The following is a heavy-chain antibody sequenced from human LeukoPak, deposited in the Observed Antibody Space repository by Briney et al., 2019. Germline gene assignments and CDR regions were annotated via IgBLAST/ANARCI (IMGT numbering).Heavy chain of an antibody. V-gene: IGHV3-48*04. CDR2: ISSSGSTI. CDR3: ARGMSIAAADPDY. J-gene: IGHJ4*02. D-gene: IGHD6-13*01. Sequence: PGGSLRLSCAASGFTFSSYGMSWVRQAPGKGLEWVSYISSSGSTIYYADSVKGRFTISRDNAKNSLYLQMNSLRAEDTAVYYCARGMSIAAADPDYWGQGTLVTVSS. CDR1: GFTFSSYG.